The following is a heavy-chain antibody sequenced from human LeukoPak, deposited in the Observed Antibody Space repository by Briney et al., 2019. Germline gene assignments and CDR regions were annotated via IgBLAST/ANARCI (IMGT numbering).Heavy chain of an antibody. CDR1: GYTFTSYD. CDR3: ARRIAARPFNPRKYYFDY. CDR2: MNPNSGNT. J-gene: IGHJ4*02. Sequence: GASVKVSCKASGYTFTSYDINWVRQATGQGLEWMGWMNPNSGNTGYAQKFQGRVTITRNTSISTAYMELSSLRSEDTAVYYCARRIAARPFNPRKYYFDYWGQGTLVTVSS. D-gene: IGHD6-6*01. V-gene: IGHV1-8*03.